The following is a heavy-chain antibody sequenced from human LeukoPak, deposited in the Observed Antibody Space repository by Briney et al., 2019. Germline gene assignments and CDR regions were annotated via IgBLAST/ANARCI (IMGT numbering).Heavy chain of an antibody. V-gene: IGHV1-8*01. D-gene: IGHD5-24*01. J-gene: IGHJ5*02. CDR1: GYTFTSYD. Sequence: ASVTVSCKASGYTFTSYDINWVRQATGQGLEWMGWMNPNSGNTGYAQKFQGRVTMTRNTSISTAYMELSSLRSEDTAVYYCARGGKGSRWLQPMSYNPNWFDPWGQGTLVTVSS. CDR2: MNPNSGNT. CDR3: ARGGKGSRWLQPMSYNPNWFDP.